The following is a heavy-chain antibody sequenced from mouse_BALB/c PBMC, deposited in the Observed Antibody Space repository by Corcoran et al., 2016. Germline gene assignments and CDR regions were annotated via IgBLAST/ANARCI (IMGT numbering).Heavy chain of an antibody. V-gene: IGHV9-3-1*01. CDR3: ARNYYAPYFDY. J-gene: IGHJ2*01. D-gene: IGHD1-1*01. CDR1: GYIFTNYG. CDR2: INTYTGEP. Sequence: QIQLVQSGPELKKPGETVKISCKASGYIFTNYGMNWVKQAPGKGLKWMGWINTYTGEPTYADDFKGRFAFSLETSASTAYLQINNLKNEDTATYFCARNYYAPYFDYWGQGTTLTVSS.